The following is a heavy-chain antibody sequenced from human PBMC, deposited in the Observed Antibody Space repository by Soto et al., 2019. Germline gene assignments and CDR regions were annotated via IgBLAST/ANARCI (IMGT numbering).Heavy chain of an antibody. D-gene: IGHD4-4*01. CDR2: INPSGGST. J-gene: IGHJ4*02. V-gene: IGHV1-46*03. CDR3: ARDRHSNSYYFDY. CDR1: GYTFTIYF. Sequence: ASVNVDRKTSGYTFTIYFVRWVRKTPGQGLEWMGIINPSGGSTSYAQKFQGRVTMTRDTSTSTVYMELSSLRSEDTAVYYCARDRHSNSYYFDYWGQGTLVTVSS.